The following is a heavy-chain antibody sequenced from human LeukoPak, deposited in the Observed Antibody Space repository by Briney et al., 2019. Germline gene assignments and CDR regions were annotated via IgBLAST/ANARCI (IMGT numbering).Heavy chain of an antibody. Sequence: PGGSLRLSCAVSGFTFSSYAMGWVREAPGKGLEWVSAISDSGSSTYHIDSVKGRFTISRDNSKNTLYLQMNSLRAEDTAVYYCAKDYPSSLVDYWGQGTLVTVSS. CDR1: GFTFSSYA. CDR2: ISDSGSST. J-gene: IGHJ4*02. V-gene: IGHV3-23*01. D-gene: IGHD6-6*01. CDR3: AKDYPSSLVDY.